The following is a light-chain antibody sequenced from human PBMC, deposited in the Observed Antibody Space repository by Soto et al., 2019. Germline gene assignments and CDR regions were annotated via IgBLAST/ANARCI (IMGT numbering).Light chain of an antibody. CDR2: GAS. CDR1: QSVSSSF. Sequence: EIVLTQSPGTLSLSPGERATLSCRASQSVSSSFLAWYQQKPGQAPTLIIYGASIRATGIPDRFSGSWSGTDFLLTISRLEPEDVTVYYCQQYGTSHTFGPGTRVDVK. J-gene: IGKJ3*01. CDR3: QQYGTSHT. V-gene: IGKV3-20*01.